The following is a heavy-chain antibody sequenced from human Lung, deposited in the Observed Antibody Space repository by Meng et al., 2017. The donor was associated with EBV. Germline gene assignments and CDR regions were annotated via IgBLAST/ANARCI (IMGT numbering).Heavy chain of an antibody. J-gene: IGHJ4*02. Sequence: EVQLVDAGGCLVQPGGSLNLSCAASGFTFSGSAMHWVRQASGKGLEWVGRIRSKANSYATAFGASVEGRFTISRDDSNNTAYLQMNSLKTEDTAVYYCTSRSFWGQGILVTVSS. V-gene: IGHV3-73*02. CDR1: GFTFSGSA. CDR3: TSRSF. CDR2: IRSKANSYAT.